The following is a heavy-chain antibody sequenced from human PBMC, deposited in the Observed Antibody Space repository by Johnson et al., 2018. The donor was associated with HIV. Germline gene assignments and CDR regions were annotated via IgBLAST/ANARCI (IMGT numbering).Heavy chain of an antibody. V-gene: IGHV3-23*04. CDR1: GFTVSSNY. D-gene: IGHD3-3*01. CDR3: TTAKTIFGVVTLDGFDF. J-gene: IGHJ3*01. Sequence: QLVESGGGLVQPGGSLRLSCAASGFTVSSNYMSWVRQAPGKGLEWVSAISGSGGSTYYADSVKGRFTISRDNAKNSLYLQMNSLKSEDTAVYYCTTAKTIFGVVTLDGFDFWGQGTVVTVSS. CDR2: ISGSGGST.